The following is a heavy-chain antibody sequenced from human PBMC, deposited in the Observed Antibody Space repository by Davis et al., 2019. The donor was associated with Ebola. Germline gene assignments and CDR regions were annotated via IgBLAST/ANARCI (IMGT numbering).Heavy chain of an antibody. D-gene: IGHD3-3*01. J-gene: IGHJ6*02. V-gene: IGHV3-49*04. CDR1: GFTFSSYW. CDR2: IRSKAYGGTT. Sequence: GESLKISCAASGFTFSSYWMHWVRQAPGKGLEWVGFIRSKAYGGTTEYAASVKGRFTISRDDSKSIAYLQMNSLKTEDTAVYYCTRDDPSYDFWSGYPYYGMDVWGQGTTVTVSS. CDR3: TRDDPSYDFWSGYPYYGMDV.